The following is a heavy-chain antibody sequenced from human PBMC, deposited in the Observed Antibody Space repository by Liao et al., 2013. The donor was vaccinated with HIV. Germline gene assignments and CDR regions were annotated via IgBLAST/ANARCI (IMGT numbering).Heavy chain of an antibody. J-gene: IGHJ3*02. Sequence: QVQLQESGPGLVKPSETLSLTCTVSGGSISSYYWSWIRQPAGKGLEWIGRIYTSGSTNYNPSLKSRVTMSVDTSKNQFSLKLSSVTAADTAFYYCARFNRAVTTGAFDIWGQGTMVIVSS. CDR3: ARFNRAVTTGAFDI. CDR1: GGSISSYY. V-gene: IGHV4-4*07. CDR2: IYTSGST. D-gene: IGHD4-17*01.